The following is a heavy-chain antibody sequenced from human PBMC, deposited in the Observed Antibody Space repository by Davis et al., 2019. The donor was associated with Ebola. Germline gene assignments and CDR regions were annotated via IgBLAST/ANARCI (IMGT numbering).Heavy chain of an antibody. D-gene: IGHD4-17*01. CDR3: AREGYGDYFFDS. Sequence: GESLKISCAASGFTFSSYGMHWVRQAPGKGLEWVSSISSSSNYIYYADSVKGRFTISRDYANNTLYLQMNSLRAEDTAVYYCAREGYGDYFFDSWGQGTLVTVSS. CDR1: GFTFSSYG. CDR2: ISSSSNYI. J-gene: IGHJ4*02. V-gene: IGHV3-21*01.